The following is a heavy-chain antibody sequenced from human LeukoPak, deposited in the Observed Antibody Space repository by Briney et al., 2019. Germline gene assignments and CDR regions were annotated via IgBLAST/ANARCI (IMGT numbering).Heavy chain of an antibody. Sequence: ASVKVSCKASGYTFTSYTMHWVRQAPGQRLEWMGWINAGNGNTKYSQKFQGRLTITRDTSASTAYMELSGLISVDSAVYYCATGIIVADNFDYWGQGTLVTVSS. CDR1: GYTFTSYT. V-gene: IGHV1-3*01. CDR2: INAGNGNT. D-gene: IGHD6-19*01. J-gene: IGHJ4*02. CDR3: ATGIIVADNFDY.